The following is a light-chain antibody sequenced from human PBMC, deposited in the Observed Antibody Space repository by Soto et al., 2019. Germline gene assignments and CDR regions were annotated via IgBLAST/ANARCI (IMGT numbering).Light chain of an antibody. J-gene: IGKJ2*01. CDR3: QQYGSSLYT. CDR2: DAS. V-gene: IGKV3-20*01. CDR1: QSVSSSY. Sequence: EIVLTQSPGTLSLATGERATLSCRASQSVSSSYLAWYQQKPGQAPRLLIYDASSRATGIPDRFSGSGSGTDFTLTISRLELEDFAVYYCQQYGSSLYTFGQGTKLEIK.